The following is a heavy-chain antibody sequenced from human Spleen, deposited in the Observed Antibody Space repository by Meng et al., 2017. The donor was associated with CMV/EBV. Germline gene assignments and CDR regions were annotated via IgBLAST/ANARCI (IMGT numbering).Heavy chain of an antibody. CDR3: AKEERKWDLRALRGGMDV. Sequence: GESLKISCAASGFTFSSYGMHWVRQAPGKGLEWVTFIRYDGSNKYYADSVKGRFTISRDNSNNTMYLQMNSLRTEDTAVYYCAKEERKWDLRALRGGMDVWGQGTTVTVSS. V-gene: IGHV3-30*02. D-gene: IGHD1-26*01. CDR1: GFTFSSYG. CDR2: IRYDGSNK. J-gene: IGHJ6*02.